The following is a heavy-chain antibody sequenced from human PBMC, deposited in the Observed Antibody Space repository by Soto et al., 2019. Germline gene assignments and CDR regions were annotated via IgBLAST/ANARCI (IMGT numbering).Heavy chain of an antibody. CDR3: ARSGDCSGGSCFDFDY. Sequence: QLQLQESGPGLVKPSETLSLTCTVSGGSISSSSFYWGWIRQPPGKGLEWIGSIYYSGSTYYNPSLKSRVTISVDTSKNQFSLKLSSVTAADTAVYYCARSGDCSGGSCFDFDYWGQGTLVTVSS. D-gene: IGHD2-15*01. J-gene: IGHJ4*02. V-gene: IGHV4-39*01. CDR2: IYYSGST. CDR1: GGSISSSSFY.